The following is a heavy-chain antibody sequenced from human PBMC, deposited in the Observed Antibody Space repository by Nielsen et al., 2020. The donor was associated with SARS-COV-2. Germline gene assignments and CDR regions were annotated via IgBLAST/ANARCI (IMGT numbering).Heavy chain of an antibody. CDR1: GYSFTGYY. Sequence: ASVKVSCKASGYSFTGYYMHWVRQAPGQGLEWMGRINAIKGVAHYAQKFQGRVTMTRDTSMNTAYLELNRLRSDDTAVYYCAKLGWTGYTAYDYGHWGQGTLVTVSS. V-gene: IGHV1-2*06. J-gene: IGHJ4*02. CDR3: AKLGWTGYTAYDYGH. CDR2: INAIKGVA. D-gene: IGHD5-12*01.